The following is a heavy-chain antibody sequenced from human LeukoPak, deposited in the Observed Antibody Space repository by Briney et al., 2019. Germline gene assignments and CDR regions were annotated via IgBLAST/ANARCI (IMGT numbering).Heavy chain of an antibody. CDR2: IYHSGST. Sequence: PSETLSLTCAVSGGSISSSNWWSWVRQPPGKGLEWIGEIYHSGSTNYNPSLKSRVTISVDKSKNQFSLKLSSVTAADTAVYHCARGLPVWRNYPSYFDYWGQGTLVTVSS. D-gene: IGHD4-11*01. J-gene: IGHJ4*02. CDR3: ARGLPVWRNYPSYFDY. V-gene: IGHV4-4*02. CDR1: GGSISSSNW.